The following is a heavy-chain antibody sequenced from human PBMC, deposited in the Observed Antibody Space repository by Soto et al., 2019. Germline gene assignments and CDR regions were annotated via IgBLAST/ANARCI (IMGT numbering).Heavy chain of an antibody. CDR1: GFTFRNHA. Sequence: PGGSLRLSCAASGFTFRNHAMHWVRQAPGKGLEWVGLIWYDGTSKYYADSVKGRFTISRDNSKNTLYLEMKSLRVEDTAIYYCARDQGVVIIKDHWGQGTLVTVSS. D-gene: IGHD6-6*01. V-gene: IGHV3-33*08. CDR3: ARDQGVVIIKDH. CDR2: IWYDGTSK. J-gene: IGHJ4*02.